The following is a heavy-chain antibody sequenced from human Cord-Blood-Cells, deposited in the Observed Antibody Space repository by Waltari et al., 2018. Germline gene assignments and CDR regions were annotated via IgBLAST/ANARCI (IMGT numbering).Heavy chain of an antibody. CDR1: GFTVSSNY. CDR3: ARFSIAARPVGYFDY. J-gene: IGHJ4*02. CDR2: IYSGGRT. Sequence: EVQLVESGGGLIQPGGSLRLSCAASGFTVSSNYMSWVRQAPGKGLEGVTGIYSGGRTYYADSVKGRFTISRDNYKNTLYLQMNSLRAEDTAVYYCARFSIAARPVGYFDYWGQGTLVTVSS. D-gene: IGHD6-6*01. V-gene: IGHV3-53*01.